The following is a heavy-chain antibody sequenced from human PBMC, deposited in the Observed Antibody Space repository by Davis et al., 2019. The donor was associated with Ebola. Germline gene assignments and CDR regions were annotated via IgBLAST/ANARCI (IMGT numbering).Heavy chain of an antibody. J-gene: IGHJ4*02. CDR1: GFTFSSYA. D-gene: IGHD4-23*01. V-gene: IGHV3-30-3*01. CDR2: ISYDGSNK. CDR3: ARDNDYGGNGYFDY. Sequence: GSLRFSCAASGFTFSSYAMHWVRQAPGKGLEWVAVISYDGSNKYYADSVKGRFTISRDNSKNTLYLQMNSLRAEHTAVYYCARDNDYGGNGYFDYWGQGTLVTVSS.